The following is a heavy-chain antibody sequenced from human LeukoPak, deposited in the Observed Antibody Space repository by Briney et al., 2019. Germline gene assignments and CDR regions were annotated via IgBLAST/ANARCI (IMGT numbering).Heavy chain of an antibody. CDR2: IDNSGST. D-gene: IGHD6-25*01. V-gene: IGHV4-4*07. CDR1: GGSISSYY. Sequence: SETLSLTCTVSGGSISSYYWSWIRQPAGKGLEWIGRIDNSGSTNYNPSLKSRVTISVDKSKNQFSLKGSSVTAADTAVYYCARVAPSGYYYMDVWGKGTTVTVSS. CDR3: ARVAPSGYYYMDV. J-gene: IGHJ6*03.